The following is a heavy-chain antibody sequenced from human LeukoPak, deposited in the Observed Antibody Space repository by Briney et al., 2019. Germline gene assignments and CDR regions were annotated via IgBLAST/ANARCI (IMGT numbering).Heavy chain of an antibody. V-gene: IGHV3-49*04. D-gene: IGHD4-17*01. CDR1: GFTFTSYA. J-gene: IGHJ4*02. CDR2: IRSKAYGGTS. Sequence: GGSLRLSCAASGFTFTSYAMSWVRQAPGKGLEWVGFIRSKAYGGTSEYAASVKGRFTISRDDSKSIAYLQINSLKTEDTALYYCTRNYYGDSGGFFDYWGQGTLVTVSS. CDR3: TRNYYGDSGGFFDY.